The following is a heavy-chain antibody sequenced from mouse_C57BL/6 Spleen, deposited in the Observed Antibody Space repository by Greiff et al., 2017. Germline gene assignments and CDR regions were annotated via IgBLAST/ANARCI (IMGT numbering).Heavy chain of an antibody. Sequence: QVQLQQSGPELVKPGASVKISCKASGYAFSSSWMNWVKQRPGRGLEWIGRIYPGDGDTNYNGKFKGKATLPADKSSSTAYMQLSSLASEDSAVYFCAGITTVERYYAMEYWGQGTSVTVSS. CDR3: AGITTVERYYAMEY. D-gene: IGHD1-1*01. CDR2: IYPGDGDT. J-gene: IGHJ4*01. V-gene: IGHV1-82*01. CDR1: GYAFSSSW.